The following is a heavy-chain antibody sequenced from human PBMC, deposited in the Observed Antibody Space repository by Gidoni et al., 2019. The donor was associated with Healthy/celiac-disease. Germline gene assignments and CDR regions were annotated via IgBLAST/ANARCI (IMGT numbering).Heavy chain of an antibody. CDR2: IYYSGST. J-gene: IGHJ4*02. CDR1: CGSISSGGYY. V-gene: IGHV4-31*01. D-gene: IGHD1-26*01. Sequence: QVQLQESGPGLVKPSQTRSLTCTVSCGSISSGGYYWSCIRQHPGKGLEWIGYIYYSGSTYYNPSLKSLVTISVDTSKNQFSLKLSSVTAADTAVYYCARSGIVGAAGAAFDYWGQGTLVTVSS. CDR3: ARSGIVGAAGAAFDY.